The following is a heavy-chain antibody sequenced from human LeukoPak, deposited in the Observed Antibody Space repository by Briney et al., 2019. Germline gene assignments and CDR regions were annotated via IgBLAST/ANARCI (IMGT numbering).Heavy chain of an antibody. CDR2: IGGSGAGT. V-gene: IGHV3-23*01. J-gene: IGHJ4*02. CDR3: AKRPSGGRDFDY. CDR1: GFTFSTHA. D-gene: IGHD2-15*01. Sequence: GGSLRLSCAASGFTFSTHAMSWVRQAPGKGLEWASAIGGSGAGTYYTDSVKGRFTISRDNSKNTLFLQMNSLRAEDTAVYYCAKRPSGGRDFDYWGQGTRVTVSS.